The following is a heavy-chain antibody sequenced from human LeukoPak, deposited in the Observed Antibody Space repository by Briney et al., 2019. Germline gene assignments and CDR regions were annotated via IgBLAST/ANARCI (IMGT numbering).Heavy chain of an antibody. CDR3: ARDPPAVATNTYG. V-gene: IGHV3-66*01. CDR1: GVTVGNNY. Sequence: SGGSLRLSCAASGVTVGNNYMNWVRQAPGKGREWVSLIYSGGTTHYADSVKGRFTISRDNSKNTLYLQMNNLRVDDTAVYYCARDPPAVATNTYGWGQGTLVTVSA. CDR2: IYSGGTT. D-gene: IGHD6-13*01. J-gene: IGHJ4*02.